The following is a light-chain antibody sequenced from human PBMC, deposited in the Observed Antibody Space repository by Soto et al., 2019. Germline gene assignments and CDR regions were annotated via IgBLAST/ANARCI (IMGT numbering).Light chain of an antibody. J-gene: IGLJ3*02. CDR3: GTWDSSLSANWV. CDR1: SSNIGNNY. Sequence: QSVLTQPPSVSAAPGQKVTISCSGSSSNIGNNYVSWYQQLPGTAPKLLIYDNNKRPSGIPDRFSGSKSGTSATLGITGLQTGDEADEYCGTWDSSLSANWVFGGGTKLTV. V-gene: IGLV1-51*01. CDR2: DNN.